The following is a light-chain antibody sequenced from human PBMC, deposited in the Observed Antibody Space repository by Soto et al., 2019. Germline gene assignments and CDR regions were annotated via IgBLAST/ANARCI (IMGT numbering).Light chain of an antibody. CDR2: DAS. V-gene: IGKV3-11*01. CDR3: QQRSLGT. CDR1: ESVSSY. J-gene: IGKJ3*01. Sequence: EIVLTQSPATLSLSPGERATLSCRADESVSSYLAWYQQKPGQAPRLLIYDASSRATGTPDRFSGSGSGTDFTLTVSSLEPEDFAVYYCQQRSLGTFGPGTKVDIK.